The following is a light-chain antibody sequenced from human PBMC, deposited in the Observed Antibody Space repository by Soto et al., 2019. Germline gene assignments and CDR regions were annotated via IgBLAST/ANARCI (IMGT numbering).Light chain of an antibody. Sequence: QSVLTQPASVSGSPGQSMTISCTGTSSDVGSYNLVSWYQHHPGKAPKLMIYEGSQRPSGVSNRFSGSKSGNTASLTISGLQAEDEADYYCCSYAGSSTPSYVFGSGTKVTVL. CDR3: CSYAGSSTPSYV. V-gene: IGLV2-23*01. J-gene: IGLJ1*01. CDR2: EGS. CDR1: SSDVGSYNL.